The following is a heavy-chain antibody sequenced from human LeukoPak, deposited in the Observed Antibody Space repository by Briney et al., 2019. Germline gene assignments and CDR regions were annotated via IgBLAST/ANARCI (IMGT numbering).Heavy chain of an antibody. CDR2: ISGSGGST. J-gene: IGHJ4*02. D-gene: IGHD3-22*01. V-gene: IGHV3-23*01. Sequence: PGGSLRLSCAASGFTFSSYAMHWVRQAPGKGLEWVSAISGSGGSTYYADSVKGRFTISRDNSKNTLYLQMNSLRAEDTAVYYCAKKSATVVAYDSSGYYYLNWGQGTLVTVSS. CDR3: AKKSATVVAYDSSGYYYLN. CDR1: GFTFSSYA.